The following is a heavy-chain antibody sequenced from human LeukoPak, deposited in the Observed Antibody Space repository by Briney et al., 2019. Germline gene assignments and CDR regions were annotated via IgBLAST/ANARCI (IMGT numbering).Heavy chain of an antibody. CDR2: IFSNDEK. CDR3: ARILGREEEYCSSTSCYLGHYYYMDV. CDR1: GFSLSSGRMG. V-gene: IGHV2-26*01. J-gene: IGHJ6*03. D-gene: IGHD2-2*01. Sequence: ESGPVLVKPTETLTLTCTVSGFSLSSGRMGVTWIRQPPGKALEWLAHIFSNDEKSYSTSLKSRLTISKDTSKSQVVLTMTNMDPVDTATFYCARILGREEEYCSSTSCYLGHYYYMDVWGKGTTVTVSS.